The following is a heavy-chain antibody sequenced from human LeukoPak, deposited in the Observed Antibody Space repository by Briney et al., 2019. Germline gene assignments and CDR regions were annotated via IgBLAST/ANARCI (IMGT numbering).Heavy chain of an antibody. Sequence: GGSLRLSCAASGFTFSTYSMNWVRQAPGKGLEWVSSISSSSTYMYYADSVKGRFTISRDNANNPLFLQMNGLRAEDTAVYYCARDTGTGFWSGYHYYFDSWGQGALVTVPS. D-gene: IGHD3-3*01. CDR1: GFTFSTYS. CDR3: ARDTGTGFWSGYHYYFDS. V-gene: IGHV3-21*01. CDR2: ISSSSTYM. J-gene: IGHJ4*02.